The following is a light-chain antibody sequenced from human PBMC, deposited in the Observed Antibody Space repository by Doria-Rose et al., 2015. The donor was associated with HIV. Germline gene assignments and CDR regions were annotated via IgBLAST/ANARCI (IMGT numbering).Light chain of an antibody. CDR2: DGS. CDR1: QSFSSTY. CDR3: HQYGTSWT. V-gene: IGKV3-20*01. J-gene: IGKJ1*01. Sequence: EIVMTESPGTRSLSPGERATLSCRASQSFSSTYLAWYQQKPGQAHSLLIYDGSTRATGIPDRFSASGSGTDFTLTINRLEPEDFALYYCHQYGTSWTFGQGTKVEI.